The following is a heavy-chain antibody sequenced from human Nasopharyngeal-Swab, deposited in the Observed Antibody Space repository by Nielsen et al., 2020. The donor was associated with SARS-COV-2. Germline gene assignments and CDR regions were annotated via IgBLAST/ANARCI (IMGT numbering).Heavy chain of an antibody. V-gene: IGHV4-34*01. Sequence: GSLRLSCAVYGGSFSGYYWSWIRQPPGKGLEWIGEINHSGSTNYNPSLKSRVTISVDTSKNQFSLKLSSVTAADTAVYYCARYYYDSSGYYYGFDYWGQGTLVTVSS. J-gene: IGHJ4*02. CDR1: GGSFSGYY. D-gene: IGHD3-22*01. CDR3: ARYYYDSSGYYYGFDY. CDR2: INHSGST.